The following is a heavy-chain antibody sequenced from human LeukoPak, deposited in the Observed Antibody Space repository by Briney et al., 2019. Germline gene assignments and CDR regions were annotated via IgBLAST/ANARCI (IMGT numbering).Heavy chain of an antibody. CDR1: GGSLSHYY. CDR3: AREPRLLLWSGNPEHWFDP. V-gene: IGHV4-30-4*01. CDR2: IYYSGST. D-gene: IGHD3-10*01. J-gene: IGHJ5*02. Sequence: SETLSLTCTVSGGSLSHYYWSWIRQPPGKGLEWIGYIYYSGSTYYNPSLKSRVTISVDTSKNQFSLKLSSVTAADTAVYYCAREPRLLLWSGNPEHWFDPWGQGTLVTVSS.